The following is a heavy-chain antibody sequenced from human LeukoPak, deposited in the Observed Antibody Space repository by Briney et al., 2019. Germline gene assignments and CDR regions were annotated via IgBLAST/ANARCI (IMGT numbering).Heavy chain of an antibody. Sequence: PGGSLRLSCAASGFTFDEYAMHWVRQAPGKGLEWVSGISYGSDTIGYVDSVKGRFTNSRDNAKNSLYLQMNSLRTDDTALYYCAKDRGGSSQLGDAFDVWGQGTMVSVSS. CDR1: GFTFDEYA. CDR3: AKDRGGSSQLGDAFDV. CDR2: ISYGSDTI. V-gene: IGHV3-9*01. J-gene: IGHJ3*01. D-gene: IGHD2-15*01.